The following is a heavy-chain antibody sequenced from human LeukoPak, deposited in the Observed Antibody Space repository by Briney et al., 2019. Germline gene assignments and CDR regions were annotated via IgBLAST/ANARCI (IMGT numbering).Heavy chain of an antibody. V-gene: IGHV1-8*01. D-gene: IGHD5-12*01. CDR3: ARVSGFERKDSFSY. J-gene: IGHJ4*02. CDR2: MNPNSGNT. Sequence: GASVKVSCKASAYTFTSYDINWVRQATGQGLEWMGWMNPNSGNTGYAQRFQGRVTMTRDNSISTAYMELNNLTPEDTAVYFCARVSGFERKDSFSYWGQGTLVTVSS. CDR1: AYTFTSYD.